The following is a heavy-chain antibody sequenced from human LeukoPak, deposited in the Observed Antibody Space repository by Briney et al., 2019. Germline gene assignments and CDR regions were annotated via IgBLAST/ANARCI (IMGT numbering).Heavy chain of an antibody. D-gene: IGHD7-27*01. J-gene: IGHJ3*01. CDR1: GFTFSSHS. Sequence: QTGGSLRLSCAAPGFTFSSHSMNWVRQAPGKGLEWLSYIDSGSGNIYYRDSVKGRFTISRDNAQDSLYLQMDSLRDEDTAVYYCAREDDDWGPNTLDVWGQGTVVTVSS. CDR2: IDSGSGNI. V-gene: IGHV3-48*02. CDR3: AREDDDWGPNTLDV.